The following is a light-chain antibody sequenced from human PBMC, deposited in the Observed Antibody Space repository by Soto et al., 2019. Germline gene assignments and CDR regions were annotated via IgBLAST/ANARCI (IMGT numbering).Light chain of an antibody. CDR2: LTS. CDR3: HQRQSWPRT. Sequence: EILLTQSPATLSSFPGERATLSCRASQTVNTRLAWYQHKPGQAPRLLIYLTSSRDSGIPARFSGSGSGTDFTLTISSLEPEDSAVYYCHQRQSWPRTFGQGTKVDI. J-gene: IGKJ1*01. CDR1: QTVNTR. V-gene: IGKV3-11*01.